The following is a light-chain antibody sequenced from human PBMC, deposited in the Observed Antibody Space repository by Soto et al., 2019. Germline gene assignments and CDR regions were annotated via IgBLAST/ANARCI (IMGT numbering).Light chain of an antibody. CDR3: QQRSNWPPST. J-gene: IGKJ5*01. V-gene: IGKV3-11*01. Sequence: EIVLTQSPATLCWSPGERATLSCRASQSVSSYLAWYQQKPGQAPRLLIYDASNRATGIPARFSGSGSGTDFTLTISSLEPEDVAVYYCQQRSNWPPSTFGQGTRLEI. CDR2: DAS. CDR1: QSVSSY.